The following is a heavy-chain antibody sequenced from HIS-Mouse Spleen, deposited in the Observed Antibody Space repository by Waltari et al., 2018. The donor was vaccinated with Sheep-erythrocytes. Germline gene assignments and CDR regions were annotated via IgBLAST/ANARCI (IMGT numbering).Heavy chain of an antibody. Sequence: QVQLQQWGAGLLKPSETLSLTCAVYGGSFSGYYWIWIRQPPGKGLEWIGEINHSGSTNYNPSLKSRVTISVDTSKNQCSLKLSSVTAADTAVYYCARGGRRTGFDYWGQGTLVTVSS. CDR3: ARGGRRTGFDY. CDR1: GGSFSGYY. D-gene: IGHD3-9*01. V-gene: IGHV4-34*01. J-gene: IGHJ4*02. CDR2: INHSGST.